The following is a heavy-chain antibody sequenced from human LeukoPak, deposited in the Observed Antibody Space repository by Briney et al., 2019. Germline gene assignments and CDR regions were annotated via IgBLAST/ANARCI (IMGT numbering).Heavy chain of an antibody. CDR2: ISYDGSKK. CDR3: AKGLIGDRNLPQFDF. CDR1: GFAFSNYG. J-gene: IGHJ4*02. V-gene: IGHV3-30*18. Sequence: QSGGSLRLSCAGSGFAFSNYGMHWVRQAPGKGLEWVTVISYDGSKKYYADPVKGRFTISRDNSKNTLYLQMNSLRAEDTAVYYCAKGLIGDRNLPQFDFWGQGTLVAVSS. D-gene: IGHD2-21*01.